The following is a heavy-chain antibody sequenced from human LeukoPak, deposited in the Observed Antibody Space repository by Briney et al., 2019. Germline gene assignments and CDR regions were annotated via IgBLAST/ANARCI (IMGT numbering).Heavy chain of an antibody. CDR1: GFTFANYG. J-gene: IGHJ6*03. V-gene: IGHV3-20*04. Sequence: GGSLRLSCAASGFTFANYGIGCVPDSPGKGPESVSGVNWNGGSTGYADSVKGRFTITRDNAKNSLYLQMNSLRAEDTALYYCARAYDILTGYYYYMDVWGKGTTVTVSS. CDR2: VNWNGGST. CDR3: ARAYDILTGYYYYMDV. D-gene: IGHD3-9*01.